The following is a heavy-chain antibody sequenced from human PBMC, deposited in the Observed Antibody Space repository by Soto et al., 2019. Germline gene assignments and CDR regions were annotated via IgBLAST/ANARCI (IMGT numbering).Heavy chain of an antibody. CDR3: ARDLPLYCRGDCNFDF. Sequence: GGSLRLSCGGSGFIFSRYGMHWVRQAPGKGLEWVTGISYDGGERFYADSVKGRVTISRDNSKNRLDLQMSGLRPEDTAVYYCARDLPLYCRGDCNFDFWGQGTLVTVSS. CDR2: ISYDGGER. CDR1: GFIFSRYG. D-gene: IGHD2-21*02. J-gene: IGHJ4*02. V-gene: IGHV3-30*03.